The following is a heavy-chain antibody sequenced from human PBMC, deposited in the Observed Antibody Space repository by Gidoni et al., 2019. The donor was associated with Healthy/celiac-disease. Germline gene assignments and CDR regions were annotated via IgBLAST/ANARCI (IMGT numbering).Heavy chain of an antibody. Sequence: EVQMVASGGGLVQPGRSLRISCAASGATYDDYAMPWVRQAPGKGLEWVSGISWNSVSRGYADSVKGRFTISRDNAKNSLYLQMNSLRAEDTALYYCSKDIETTVTTRSLMGFDYWGQVTLVTVSS. D-gene: IGHD4-17*01. CDR3: SKDIETTVTTRSLMGFDY. CDR2: ISWNSVSR. CDR1: GATYDDYA. J-gene: IGHJ4*02. V-gene: IGHV3-9*01.